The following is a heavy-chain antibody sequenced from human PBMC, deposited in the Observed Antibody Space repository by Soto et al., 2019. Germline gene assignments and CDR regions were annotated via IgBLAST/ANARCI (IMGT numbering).Heavy chain of an antibody. CDR3: ARDSPEATGKYDAFDI. CDR1: GYTFTSYG. D-gene: IGHD1-1*01. CDR2: ISAYNGNT. Sequence: QVQLVQSGAEVKKPGASVKVSCKASGYTFTSYGISWVRQAPGQGLEGRGWISAYNGNTNYAQKLQGRVTMTTDTSTSTAYMELRSLRSDDTAVYYCARDSPEATGKYDAFDIWGQGTMVTVSS. J-gene: IGHJ3*02. V-gene: IGHV1-18*01.